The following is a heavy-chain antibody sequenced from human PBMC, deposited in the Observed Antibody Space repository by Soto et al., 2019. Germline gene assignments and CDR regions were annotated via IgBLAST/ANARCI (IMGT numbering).Heavy chain of an antibody. CDR1: GFTFSSYA. CDR3: ARDPLWGTAMVLWYFDL. CDR2: ISYDGCNK. D-gene: IGHD5-18*01. Sequence: QVQLVESGGGVVQPGRSLRLSCAASGFTFSSYAMHWVRQAPGKGLEWVAVISYDGCNKYYADSVKGRFTISRDNSKNTLYLQMNSLRAEDTAVYYCARDPLWGTAMVLWYFDLWGRGTLVTVSS. V-gene: IGHV3-30-3*01. J-gene: IGHJ2*01.